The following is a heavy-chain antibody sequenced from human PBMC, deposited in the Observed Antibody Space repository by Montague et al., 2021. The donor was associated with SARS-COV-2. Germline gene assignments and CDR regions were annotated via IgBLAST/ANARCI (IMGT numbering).Heavy chain of an antibody. J-gene: IGHJ4*02. CDR1: GDSVSSNSVA. D-gene: IGHD6-19*01. CDR3: VRYSGWFYFDF. V-gene: IGHV6-1*01. CDR2: TYYRSKWYS. Sequence: CAISGDSVSSNSVAWSWNRQSPSRGLEWLGRTYYRSKWYSDYAPSVRGRLTVNPGASKNEFSLELNYVTPEDTAVYYCVRYSGWFYFDFWGQGTLVTVSS.